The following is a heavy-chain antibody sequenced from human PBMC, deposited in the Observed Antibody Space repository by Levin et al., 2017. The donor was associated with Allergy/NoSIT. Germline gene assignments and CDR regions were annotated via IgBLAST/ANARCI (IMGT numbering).Heavy chain of an antibody. D-gene: IGHD5-18*01. J-gene: IGHJ4*02. CDR3: ARGLRGYTFFDL. Sequence: SETLSLTCTVSGGFISTFYWTWIRQPPGKGLEWIGWIFYTGNTNYNPSLKSRVTISLDTSNKQISLKMASVSAADTAVYFCARGLRGYTFFDLWGQGALVTVSS. V-gene: IGHV4-59*01. CDR2: IFYTGNT. CDR1: GGFISTFY.